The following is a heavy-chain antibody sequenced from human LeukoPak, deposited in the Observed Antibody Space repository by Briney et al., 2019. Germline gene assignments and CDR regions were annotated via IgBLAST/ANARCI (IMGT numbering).Heavy chain of an antibody. D-gene: IGHD3-22*01. J-gene: IGHJ4*02. CDR3: AKDTLDSSGYCLDY. CDR2: IDNDGRDA. CDR1: GFTFGNYW. Sequence: QPGGPLRLSCAASGFTFGNYWMHWVRQSPGKGLVWVSRIDNDGRDARYADSVTGRFTISRDNSKNTLYLQMNSLRAEDTAVYYCAKDTLDSSGYCLDYWGQGTLVTVSS. V-gene: IGHV3-74*01.